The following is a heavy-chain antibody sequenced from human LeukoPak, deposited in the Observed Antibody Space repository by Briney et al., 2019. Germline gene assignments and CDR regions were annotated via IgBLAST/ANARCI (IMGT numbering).Heavy chain of an antibody. J-gene: IGHJ4*02. CDR2: ISNDGGGR. Sequence: PGGSLRLSCAASGFTFNNYGLIWVHQAPGKGLEWVSAISNDGGGRTYADFVKGRFTISRDNSKNTLYLQMDSLRADDTALYYCAKGSSGYFFDLWGQGTLVTVSS. D-gene: IGHD5-12*01. CDR3: AKGSSGYFFDL. V-gene: IGHV3-23*01. CDR1: GFTFNNYG.